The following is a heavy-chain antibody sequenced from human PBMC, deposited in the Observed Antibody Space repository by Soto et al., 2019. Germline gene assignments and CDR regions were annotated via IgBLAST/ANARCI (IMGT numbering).Heavy chain of an antibody. V-gene: IGHV3-64*01. Sequence: GGSLRLSCASSGFTFSSFAMHWVRQAPGKGLEYVSAITSNGDSPFYANSVKGRFTISRDNSKNTLYLQMNSLRAEDTAVYYCARDTARAMVRIYYGMDVWGQGTTVTVSS. CDR2: ITSNGDSP. J-gene: IGHJ6*02. D-gene: IGHD3-10*01. CDR3: ARDTARAMVRIYYGMDV. CDR1: GFTFSSFA.